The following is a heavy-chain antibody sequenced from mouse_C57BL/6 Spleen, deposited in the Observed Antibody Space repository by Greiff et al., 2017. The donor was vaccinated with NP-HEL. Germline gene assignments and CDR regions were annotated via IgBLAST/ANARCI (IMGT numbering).Heavy chain of an antibody. CDR2: IYPGDGDT. Sequence: VQLQQSGAELVKPGASVKISCKASGYAFSSYWMNWVKQRPGKGLEWIGQIYPGDGDTNYNGKFKGKATLTADKSSSTAYMQLSSLTSEDSAVYFCARYYYGSSFYWYFDVWGTGTTVTVSS. J-gene: IGHJ1*03. CDR1: GYAFSSYW. D-gene: IGHD1-1*01. V-gene: IGHV1-80*01. CDR3: ARYYYGSSFYWYFDV.